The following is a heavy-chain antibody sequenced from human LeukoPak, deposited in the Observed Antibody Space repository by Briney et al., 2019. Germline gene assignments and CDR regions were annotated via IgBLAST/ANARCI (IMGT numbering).Heavy chain of an antibody. D-gene: IGHD1-26*01. CDR3: ARGGWGSFDY. J-gene: IGHJ4*02. CDR2: IYYSGTT. Sequence: SGTLSLTCTVSGGSISGYYWSWIRQPPGKGLEWIAFIYYSGTTNYNPSLKSRVTISLDTSKNQFSLKLISVTAADTAVYYCARGGWGSFDYWGQGTLVTVSS. V-gene: IGHV4-59*01. CDR1: GGSISGYY.